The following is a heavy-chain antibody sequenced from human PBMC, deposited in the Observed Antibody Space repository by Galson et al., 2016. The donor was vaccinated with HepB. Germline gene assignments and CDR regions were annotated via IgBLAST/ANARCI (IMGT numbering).Heavy chain of an antibody. Sequence: SVKVSCKASGFTFTAYGISWVRQAPGQGLEWMGWINAYNGNTNYAQCFQGRVTMTTDTSTGTAYMELWNLRSDDTALYYCARVLGGYDFYPWGQGTLVTVAP. CDR1: GFTFTAYG. CDR3: ARVLGGYDFYP. V-gene: IGHV1-18*01. J-gene: IGHJ5*02. CDR2: INAYNGNT. D-gene: IGHD5-12*01.